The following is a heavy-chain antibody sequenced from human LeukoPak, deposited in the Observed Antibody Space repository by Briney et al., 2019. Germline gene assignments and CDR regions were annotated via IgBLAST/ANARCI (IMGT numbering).Heavy chain of an antibody. CDR2: IYYSGST. CDR3: AREVGGLYCYYGMDV. J-gene: IGHJ6*02. V-gene: IGHV4-59*01. Sequence: PSETLSLTCTVSGGSISSYYWSWIRQPPGKGLEWIGYIYYSGSTNYNPSLKSRVTISVDTSKNQFSLKLSSVTAADTAVYYCAREVGGLYCYYGMDVWGQGTTVTVSS. CDR1: GGSISSYY. D-gene: IGHD1-26*01.